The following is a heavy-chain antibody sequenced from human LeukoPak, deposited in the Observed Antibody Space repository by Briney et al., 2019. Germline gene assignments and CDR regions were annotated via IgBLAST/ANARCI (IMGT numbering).Heavy chain of an antibody. CDR3: ARDHGSNVVWPVGWFDP. V-gene: IGHV1-2*04. CDR1: GYTFTGYY. D-gene: IGHD2-8*01. CDR2: INPNSGGT. J-gene: IGHJ5*02. Sequence: EASVKVSCKASGYTFTGYYMHWVRQAPGQGLEWMGWINPNSGGTNYAQKFQGWVTMTRDTSISTAYMELSRLRSDDTAVYYCARDHGSNVVWPVGWFDPWGQGTLVTVSS.